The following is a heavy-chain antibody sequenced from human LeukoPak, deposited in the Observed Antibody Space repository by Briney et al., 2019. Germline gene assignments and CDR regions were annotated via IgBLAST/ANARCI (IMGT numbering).Heavy chain of an antibody. CDR2: IFYSGST. Sequence: PSETLSLTCTVSDGSISGSSYCWGWIRQPPGKGLEWIGSIFYSGSTYYNPSLKSRVTISVDTSKNQFSLNLSSVTAADTAVYYCARRLVRSGSRGGYVDYWGQGTLVTVSS. D-gene: IGHD1-26*01. CDR1: DGSISGSSYC. J-gene: IGHJ4*02. V-gene: IGHV4-39*01. CDR3: ARRLVRSGSRGGYVDY.